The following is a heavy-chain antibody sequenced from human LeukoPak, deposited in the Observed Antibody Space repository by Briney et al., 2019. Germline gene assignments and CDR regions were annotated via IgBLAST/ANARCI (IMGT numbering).Heavy chain of an antibody. CDR1: GGSISSYY. CDR3: ASQGNYYGSGSYYLASENAFDI. D-gene: IGHD3-10*01. CDR2: IYYSGST. Sequence: SETLSLTCTVSGGSISSYYWSWIRQPPGKGLEWIGYIYYSGSTNYNPSLKSRVTISVDTSKNQFSLKLSSVTAADTAVYYCASQGNYYGSGSYYLASENAFDIWGQGTMVTVSS. V-gene: IGHV4-59*01. J-gene: IGHJ3*02.